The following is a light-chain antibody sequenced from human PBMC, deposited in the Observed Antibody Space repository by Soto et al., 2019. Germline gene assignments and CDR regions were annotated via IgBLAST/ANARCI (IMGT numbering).Light chain of an antibody. Sequence: EIVMTQSPATLSVSPGERVTLSCRASQGISTNLAWYQQKPGQSPRLVIYGASTRATGIPARFRGSGSGTEFILTISSLQSEDFAVYYCQQYNNWPPMYTFGQGTKLEIK. J-gene: IGKJ2*01. CDR2: GAS. V-gene: IGKV3-15*01. CDR3: QQYNNWPPMYT. CDR1: QGISTN.